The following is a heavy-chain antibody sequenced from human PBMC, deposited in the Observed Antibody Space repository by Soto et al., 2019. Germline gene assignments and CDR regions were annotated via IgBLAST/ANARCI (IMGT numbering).Heavy chain of an antibody. CDR2: ISSSGSTI. CDR3: ASLYDGSGYYYVRERAFDI. Sequence: GGSLRLSCAASGFTFSDYYMSWIRQAPGKGLEWVSYISSSGSTIYYADSVKGRFTISRDNAKNSLYLQMNSLRAEDTAVYYCASLYDGSGYYYVRERAFDIWGQGTMVTVSS. V-gene: IGHV3-11*01. D-gene: IGHD3-22*01. J-gene: IGHJ3*02. CDR1: GFTFSDYY.